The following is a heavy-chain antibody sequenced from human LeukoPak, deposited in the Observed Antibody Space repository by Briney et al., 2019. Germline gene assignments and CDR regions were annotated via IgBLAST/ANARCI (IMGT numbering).Heavy chain of an antibody. J-gene: IGHJ5*02. Sequence: PGGSLRLSCAASGFTFSDYYMSWIRQAPGKGLEWVSYISSSGSTIYYADSVKGRFTISRDNAKNSLYLQMNSLRAEDTAVYYCARDTWMTVTGWFDPWGQGTLVTVSS. V-gene: IGHV3-11*04. CDR2: ISSSGSTI. D-gene: IGHD4-17*01. CDR1: GFTFSDYY. CDR3: ARDTWMTVTGWFDP.